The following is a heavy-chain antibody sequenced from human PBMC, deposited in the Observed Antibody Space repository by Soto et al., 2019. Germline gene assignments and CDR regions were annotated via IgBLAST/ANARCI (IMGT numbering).Heavy chain of an antibody. V-gene: IGHV1-18*01. Sequence: QVQLVQSGGEMRKPGASVKVSCKASGYTFTNFGISWVRQAPGQGFGWVGWISGYNGDTNYAPKFRGRVIMTKDTSTTTAYMELTTLTSDDTAVYYCARDYDIWGEDWFDPWGQGTLVTASS. CDR2: ISGYNGDT. J-gene: IGHJ5*02. D-gene: IGHD3-9*01. CDR1: GYTFTNFG. CDR3: ARDYDIWGEDWFDP.